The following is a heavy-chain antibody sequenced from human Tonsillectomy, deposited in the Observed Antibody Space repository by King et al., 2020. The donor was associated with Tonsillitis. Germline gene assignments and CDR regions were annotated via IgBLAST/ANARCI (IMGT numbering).Heavy chain of an antibody. D-gene: IGHD3-22*01. CDR1: GFTFSSYW. J-gene: IGHJ5*02. CDR2: INSDGSNT. V-gene: IGHV3-74*01. Sequence: VQLVESGGGLVRPGGSLRLSCAASGFTFSSYWMHWVRQAPGKGLVWVSRINSDGSNTTYADSVKGRFTISRDNAKNTLHLQMNSLRAEDTAVYYCTRGLVYYYDTSGCNWFDPWGQGTLVTVSS. CDR3: TRGLVYYYDTSGCNWFDP.